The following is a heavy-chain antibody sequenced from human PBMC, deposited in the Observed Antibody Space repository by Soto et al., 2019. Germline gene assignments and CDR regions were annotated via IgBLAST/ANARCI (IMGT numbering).Heavy chain of an antibody. CDR2: IIPIFGTA. D-gene: IGHD1-1*01. CDR3: ARDYGGTTWYGMDV. CDR1: GGTFSSYA. V-gene: IGHV1-69*01. Sequence: APAKLSCTASGGTFSSYAISWVRQAPGQGLEWMGGIIPIFGTANYAQKFQGRVTITADESTSTAYVELSSLRSEDTAVYYCARDYGGTTWYGMDVWGQGTTVTVSS. J-gene: IGHJ6*02.